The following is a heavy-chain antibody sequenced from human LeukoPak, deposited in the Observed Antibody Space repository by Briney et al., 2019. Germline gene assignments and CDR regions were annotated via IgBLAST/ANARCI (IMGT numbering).Heavy chain of an antibody. J-gene: IGHJ4*02. CDR2: IKTDGSEK. Sequence: GGSLRLSCAASGFTFSNYWMSWVRQAPGKGLEWVANIKTDGSEKSYVDSVKGRFTISRDNAKNSLFLQMNSLRAEDTAVYYCAKAWSAVAGTLTLGYWGQGTLVTVSS. V-gene: IGHV3-7*03. D-gene: IGHD6-19*01. CDR1: GFTFSNYW. CDR3: AKAWSAVAGTLTLGY.